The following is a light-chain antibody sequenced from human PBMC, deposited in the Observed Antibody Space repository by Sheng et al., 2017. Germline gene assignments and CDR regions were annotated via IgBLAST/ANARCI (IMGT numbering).Light chain of an antibody. CDR3: QSYDSSLSWV. CDR1: DIGSKT. CDR2: DDS. J-gene: IGLJ3*02. Sequence: SYELTQPPSVSVAPGKTATITCGGTDIGSKTVHWYQRKAGQAPVLVLYDDSDRPSGIPERFSGSKSGTSASLAITGLHAEDEADYYCQSYDSSLSWVFGGGTKVTVL. V-gene: IGLV3-21*01.